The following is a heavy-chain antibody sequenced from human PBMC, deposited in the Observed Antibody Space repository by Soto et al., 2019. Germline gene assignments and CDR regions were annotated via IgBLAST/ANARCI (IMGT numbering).Heavy chain of an antibody. J-gene: IGHJ4*02. CDR2: ISSYGDTT. Sequence: GSLRLSCAASGFSFTSFAMTSVRQAPGKGLEWVSAISSYGDTTYHADSVRGRFTVSRDNSKNTLYLQMSSLRAEDTAVYYCAKAMSSVPGSFDYWGQGTLVTVSS. CDR3: AKAMSSVPGSFDY. D-gene: IGHD6-19*01. V-gene: IGHV3-23*01. CDR1: GFSFTSFA.